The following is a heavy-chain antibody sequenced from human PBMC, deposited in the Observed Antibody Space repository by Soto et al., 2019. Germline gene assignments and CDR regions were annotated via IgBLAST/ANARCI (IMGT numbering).Heavy chain of an antibody. CDR3: ASRGHCSNGQCHPFDY. CDR2: ISMSGSYK. Sequence: GGSLRLSCVGSDFSLSGFYMSWVRQAPGKGLEWLSFISMSGSYKTYAASVEGRFTISRDNVKNILYLQMDSLRVEDTAVYYCASRGHCSNGQCHPFDYWGQGTQVTVSS. V-gene: IGHV3-11*06. CDR1: DFSLSGFY. D-gene: IGHD2-8*01. J-gene: IGHJ4*02.